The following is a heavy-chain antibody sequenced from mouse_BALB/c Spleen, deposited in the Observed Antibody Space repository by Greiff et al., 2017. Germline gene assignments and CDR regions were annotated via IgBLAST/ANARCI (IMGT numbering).Heavy chain of an antibody. CDR3: ARERWLLPDY. CDR2: IWSGGST. J-gene: IGHJ2*01. CDR1: GFSLTSYG. Sequence: VMLVESGPGLVQPSQSLSITCTVSGFSLTSYGVHWVRQSPGKGLEWLGVIWSGGSTDYNAAFISRLSISKDNSKSQVFFKMNSLQADDTAIYYCARERWLLPDYWGQGTTLTVSS. D-gene: IGHD2-3*01. V-gene: IGHV2-4-1*01.